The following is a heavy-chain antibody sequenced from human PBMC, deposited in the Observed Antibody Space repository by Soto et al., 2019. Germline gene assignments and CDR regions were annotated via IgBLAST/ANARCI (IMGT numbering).Heavy chain of an antibody. CDR3: ARTDKMVRGVKLGMEV. CDR1: GFTFSSSA. D-gene: IGHD3-10*01. J-gene: IGHJ6*02. CDR2: ISGTGANT. Sequence: EEQLLESGGGLVQPGGSLRLSCAASGFTFSSSAMSWVRPAPGKGLEWVSAISGTGANTYYADYVKGRFTVSRDNAENTLYLQLNSLRTEDTAAYYCARTDKMVRGVKLGMEVWGQGTTVTVSS. V-gene: IGHV3-23*01.